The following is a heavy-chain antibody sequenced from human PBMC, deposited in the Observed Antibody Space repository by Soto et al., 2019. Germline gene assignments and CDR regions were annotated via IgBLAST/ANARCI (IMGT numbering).Heavy chain of an antibody. V-gene: IGHV3-23*01. J-gene: IGHJ4*02. CDR2: ITGSGGDT. Sequence: GGSLRLSCAASGFIFSSYAMGWVRQTPGKGLEWVSAITGSGGDTYYIESVKGRFAISRDNSKNTVFLQMTSLRAEDTALYYCAKLGSSTWSPHYYFDYWGQGSLVTVSS. D-gene: IGHD6-13*01. CDR1: GFIFSSYA. CDR3: AKLGSSTWSPHYYFDY.